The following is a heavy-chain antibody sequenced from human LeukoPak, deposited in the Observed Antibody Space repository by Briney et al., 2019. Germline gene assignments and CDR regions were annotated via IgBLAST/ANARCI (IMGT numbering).Heavy chain of an antibody. Sequence: PGGSLRLSCAASGYTFSSYWMHWVRQAPGKGLVWVSRINSDGSSTSYADSVKGRFTISRDNSKNTLYLQMNSLRAEDTAVYYCAEGGGTMVRGVIRGTDYWGQGTLVTVSS. D-gene: IGHD3-10*01. CDR2: INSDGSST. J-gene: IGHJ4*02. CDR1: GYTFSSYW. V-gene: IGHV3-74*01. CDR3: AEGGGTMVRGVIRGTDY.